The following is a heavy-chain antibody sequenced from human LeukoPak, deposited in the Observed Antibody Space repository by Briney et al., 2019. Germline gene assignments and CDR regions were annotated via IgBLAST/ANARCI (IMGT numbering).Heavy chain of an antibody. J-gene: IGHJ6*03. Sequence: SETLSLTCTVSGGSISSYYWSWIRPPAGKGLEWIGRIYTSGSTNYNPSLKSRVTMSVDTSKNQFSLKLSPVTAADTAVYYCARGLDDILTGYYNYYYYMDVWGKGTTVTVSS. CDR3: ARGLDDILTGYYNYYYYMDV. CDR1: GGSISSYY. V-gene: IGHV4-4*07. CDR2: IYTSGST. D-gene: IGHD3-9*01.